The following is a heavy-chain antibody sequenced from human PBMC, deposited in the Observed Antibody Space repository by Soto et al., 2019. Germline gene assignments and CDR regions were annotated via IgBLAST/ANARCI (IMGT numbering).Heavy chain of an antibody. J-gene: IGHJ4*02. CDR1: GFTFSRYV. V-gene: IGHV3-33*08. CDR2: IWYDGSNK. CDR3: ARETYYYGSGSYYNDY. Sequence: PGGSLRLSCAASGFTFSRYVMHWVRQAPGKGLEWVAVIWYDGSNKYYADSVKGRFTISRDNSKNTLYLQMNSLRAEDTAVYYCARETYYYGSGSYYNDYWGQGT. D-gene: IGHD3-10*01.